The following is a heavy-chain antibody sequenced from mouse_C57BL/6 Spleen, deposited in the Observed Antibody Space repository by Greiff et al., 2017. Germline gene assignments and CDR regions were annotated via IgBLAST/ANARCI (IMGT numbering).Heavy chain of an antibody. J-gene: IGHJ2*01. CDR3: ATATVVADYFDY. CDR2: IDPSDSYT. CDR1: GYTFTSYW. V-gene: IGHV1-69*01. Sequence: VQLQQPGAELVMPGASVKLSCKASGYTFTSYWMHWVKQRPGQGLEWIGEIDPSDSYTNYNQKFKGKSTLTVDKYSSTAYMQLSSLTSEDSAVYYCATATVVADYFDYWGQGTTLTVSS. D-gene: IGHD1-1*01.